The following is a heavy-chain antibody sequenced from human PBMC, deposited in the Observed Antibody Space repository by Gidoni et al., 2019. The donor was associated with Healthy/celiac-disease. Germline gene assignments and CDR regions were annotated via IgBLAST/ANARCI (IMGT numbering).Heavy chain of an antibody. CDR2: ISGSGGST. CDR3: AKDGGRRDGYKLQYWYFDL. D-gene: IGHD5-12*01. CDR1: GFTFSSYA. V-gene: IGHV3-23*01. Sequence: EVQLLESGGGLVQPGGSLRLSCAASGFTFSSYAMSWVRQAPGKGLEWVSAISGSGGSTYYADSVKGRFTISRDNSKNTLYLQMNSLRAEDTAVYYCAKDGGRRDGYKLQYWYFDLWGRGTLVTVSS. J-gene: IGHJ2*01.